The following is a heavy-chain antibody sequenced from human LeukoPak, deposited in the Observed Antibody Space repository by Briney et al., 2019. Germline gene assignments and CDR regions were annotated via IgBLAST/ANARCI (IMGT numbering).Heavy chain of an antibody. D-gene: IGHD2-21*02. CDR3: PRGRVVTAILDY. Sequence: SETLSLACAVYGGSFSGYYWSWIRQPPGKGLEWIGEINHSGSTNYNPSLKSRVTISVDTSKNQFSLKLSSVTAADTAVYYCPRGRVVTAILDYWGQGTLVTVSS. CDR2: INHSGST. J-gene: IGHJ4*02. V-gene: IGHV4-34*01. CDR1: GGSFSGYY.